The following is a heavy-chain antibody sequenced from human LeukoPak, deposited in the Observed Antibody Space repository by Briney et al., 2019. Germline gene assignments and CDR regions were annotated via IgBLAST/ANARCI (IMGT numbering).Heavy chain of an antibody. V-gene: IGHV3-48*03. J-gene: IGHJ5*02. CDR1: GFTFSSYE. CDR2: ISSSGSTI. D-gene: IGHD5-18*01. CDR3: ARQGRGYSYGSLFDWFDP. Sequence: GGSLRLSCAASGFTFSSYEMNWVRQAPGKGLEWVSYISSSGSTIYYADSVKGRFTISRDNAKNSLYLQMNSLRAEDTAVYYCARQGRGYSYGSLFDWFDPWGQGTLVTVSS.